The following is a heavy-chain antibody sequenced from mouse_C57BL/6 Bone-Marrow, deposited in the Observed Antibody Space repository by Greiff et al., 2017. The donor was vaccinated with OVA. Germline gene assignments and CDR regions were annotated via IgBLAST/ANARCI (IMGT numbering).Heavy chain of an antibody. CDR1: GFTFSSYG. D-gene: IGHD1-1*01. J-gene: IGHJ3*01. V-gene: IGHV5-6*02. CDR3: ARRGYYGSSYVEFAY. CDR2: ISSGGSYT. Sequence: EVMLVESGGDLVKPGGSLKLSCAASGFTFSSYGMSWVRQTPDKRLEWVATISSGGSYTYYPDSVKGRFTISRDNAKNTLYLQMSSLKSEDTAMYYCARRGYYGSSYVEFAYWGQGTLVTVSA.